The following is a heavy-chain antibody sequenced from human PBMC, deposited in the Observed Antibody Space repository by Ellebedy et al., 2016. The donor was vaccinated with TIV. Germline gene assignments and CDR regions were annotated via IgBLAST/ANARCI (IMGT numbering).Heavy chain of an antibody. Sequence: SETLSLTCTVSGGSISSYYWSWIRQPPGKGLEWIGYIYYSGSTNYNPSLKSRVTISVDTSKNQFSLKLSSVTAADTAVYYCAREDRGYDILTGYYSLDAFDIWGQGTMVTVSS. CDR3: AREDRGYDILTGYYSLDAFDI. CDR1: GGSISSYY. CDR2: IYYSGST. J-gene: IGHJ3*02. V-gene: IGHV4-59*01. D-gene: IGHD3-9*01.